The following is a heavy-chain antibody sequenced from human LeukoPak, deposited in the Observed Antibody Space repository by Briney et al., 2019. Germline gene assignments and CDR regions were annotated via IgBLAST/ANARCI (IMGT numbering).Heavy chain of an antibody. CDR2: ISSSGSTI. CDR3: AREGITPDAFDI. D-gene: IGHD3-16*01. Sequence: GGSLRLSCAASGFTFSSYAMSWVRQAPGKGLEWVSYISSSGSTIYYADSVKGRFTISRDNAKNSLYLQMNSLRAEDTAVYYCAREGITPDAFDIWGQGTMVTVSS. V-gene: IGHV3-48*04. CDR1: GFTFSSYA. J-gene: IGHJ3*02.